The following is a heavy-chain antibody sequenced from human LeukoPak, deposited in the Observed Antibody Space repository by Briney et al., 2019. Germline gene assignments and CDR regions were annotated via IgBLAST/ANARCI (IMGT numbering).Heavy chain of an antibody. Sequence: GGSLRLSCAASGLIVSNNYMSWVRQAPGKGLEWVSVMYSGGATHYGISVQGRFTISRDNSKNTLYLQMNSLRAEDTAIYFCAGGVSSGSNVDPFDSWGQGTPVIVSS. CDR2: MYSGGAT. V-gene: IGHV3-53*01. J-gene: IGHJ5*01. CDR3: AGGVSSGSNVDPFDS. D-gene: IGHD3-22*01. CDR1: GLIVSNNY.